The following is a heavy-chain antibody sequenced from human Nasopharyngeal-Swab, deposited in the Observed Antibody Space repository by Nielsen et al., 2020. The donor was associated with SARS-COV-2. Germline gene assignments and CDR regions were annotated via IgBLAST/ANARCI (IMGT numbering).Heavy chain of an antibody. CDR2: INHSGST. CDR1: CGAFSGYY. J-gene: IGHJ4*02. CDR3: ARGRGEYSSSSVFFDY. D-gene: IGHD6-6*01. Sequence: SETLSLTCAVSCGAFSGYYWSRVRQPPGKGLEWIGEINHSGSTNYNPSLKSRVTISVDTSKNQFSLKLSSVTAADTAVYYCARGRGEYSSSSVFFDYWGQGTLVTVSS. V-gene: IGHV4-34*01.